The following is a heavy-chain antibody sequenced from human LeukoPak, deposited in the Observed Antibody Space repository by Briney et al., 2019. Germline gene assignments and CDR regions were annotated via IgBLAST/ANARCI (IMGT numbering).Heavy chain of an antibody. J-gene: IGHJ4*02. CDR1: GYTFTSYD. CDR3: AVAVAALVY. D-gene: IGHD6-19*01. V-gene: IGHV1-8*01. Sequence: GASVKVSCKGSGYTFTSYDINWVRQATGQGLEWMGWMNPNSGNTGDAQKFQGRVTVTRDTSTSTAYMELSRLRSDDTAVYYRAVAVAALVYWGQGTLVTVSS. CDR2: MNPNSGNT.